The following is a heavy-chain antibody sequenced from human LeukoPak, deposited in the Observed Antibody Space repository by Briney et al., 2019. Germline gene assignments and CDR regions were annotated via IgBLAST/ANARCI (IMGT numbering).Heavy chain of an antibody. V-gene: IGHV4-34*01. J-gene: IGHJ4*02. D-gene: IGHD6-13*01. CDR2: INHSGST. CDR3: ASTNIAAAGSAY. CDR1: GGSFSGYY. Sequence: SETLSLTCVVYGGSFSGYYWSWIRQPPGKGLEWIGEINHSGSTNYNPSLKSRVTISVDTSKNQFSLKLSSVTAADTAVYYCASTNIAAAGSAYWGQGTLVTVSS.